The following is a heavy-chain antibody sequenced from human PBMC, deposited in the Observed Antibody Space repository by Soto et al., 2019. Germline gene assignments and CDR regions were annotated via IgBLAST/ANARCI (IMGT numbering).Heavy chain of an antibody. V-gene: IGHV4-39*01. J-gene: IGHJ6*02. Sequence: SETLSLTCSVSVGSIRSSSYYWGWIRQPPGKGLEWVGSIYHNGDTYYNSSLKSRVPISVDTSKTQFSMKLNPVPAADTPLYYCAILESNMDVWGRGTTFTVS. D-gene: IGHD3-3*01. CDR2: IYHNGDT. CDR1: VGSIRSSSYY. CDR3: AILESNMDV.